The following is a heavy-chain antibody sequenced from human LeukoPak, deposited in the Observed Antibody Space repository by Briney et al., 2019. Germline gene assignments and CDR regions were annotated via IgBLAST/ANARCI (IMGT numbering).Heavy chain of an antibody. CDR1: GSTFRSYG. CDR3: AKDLATKYTLDY. V-gene: IGHV3-30*18. Sequence: PGGSLRLSCAASGSTFRSYGIHWVRQAPGKGLEWVALISYDGSDKFFADSVRGRFTISRDNSKNTLYLQMNSLRAEDTAVYYCAKDLATKYTLDYWGQGTLVTVSS. D-gene: IGHD6-6*01. CDR2: ISYDGSDK. J-gene: IGHJ4*02.